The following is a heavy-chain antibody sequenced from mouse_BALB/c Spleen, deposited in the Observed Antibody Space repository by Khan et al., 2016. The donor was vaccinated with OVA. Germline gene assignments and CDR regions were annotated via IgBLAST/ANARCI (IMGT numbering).Heavy chain of an antibody. CDR2: IWAGGST. J-gene: IGHJ2*01. CDR1: GFSFTSYC. V-gene: IGHV2-9*02. CDR3: ARLVDI. Sequence: QVQLKQSGPGLVAPSQSLSITCTVSGFSFTSYCVHWVRQPPGKGLEWLGVIWAGGSTNYNSALMTRLSISTDNSKRQVFLQMKSLQTADAAMYYCARLVDIWGQGTTLTVSS. D-gene: IGHD1-3*01.